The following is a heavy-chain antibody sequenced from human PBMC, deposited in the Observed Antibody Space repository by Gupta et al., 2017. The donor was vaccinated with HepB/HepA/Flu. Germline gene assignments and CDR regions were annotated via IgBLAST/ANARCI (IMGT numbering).Heavy chain of an antibody. Sequence: EVQLAESGGGLVQPGGSLRLSCAASGFTFSGSWMNWVRQAPGKGLEWVANRKEDGSERHYMDSVKGRFTVSRDNAKNSLYLKMDSLRVEDTAVYYCARDRGWQQLVIWGQGTLATVSS. J-gene: IGHJ1*01. V-gene: IGHV3-7*01. D-gene: IGHD6-6*01. CDR2: RKEDGSER. CDR1: GFTFSGSW. CDR3: ARDRGWQQLVI.